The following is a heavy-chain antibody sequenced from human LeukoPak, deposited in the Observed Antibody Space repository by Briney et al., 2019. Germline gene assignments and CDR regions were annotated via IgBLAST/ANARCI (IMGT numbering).Heavy chain of an antibody. Sequence: PSETLSLTCTVSGGSISSSSYYWGWIRQPPGKGLEWFGSIYYSGSTYYNPSLKSRVTISVDTSKNQFSLKLSAVTAADTAVYYCARDIPVGGGVGVDYWGQGTLVTVSS. CDR3: ARDIPVGGGVGVDY. CDR2: IYYSGST. CDR1: GGSISSSSYY. V-gene: IGHV4-39*07. J-gene: IGHJ4*02. D-gene: IGHD2-8*02.